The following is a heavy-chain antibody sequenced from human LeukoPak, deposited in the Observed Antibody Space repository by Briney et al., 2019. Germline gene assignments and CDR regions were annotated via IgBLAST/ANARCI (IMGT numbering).Heavy chain of an antibody. CDR1: GGPISSSSYY. D-gene: IGHD1-26*01. J-gene: IGHJ4*02. CDR2: IFYSGST. V-gene: IGHV4-39*01. Sequence: PSETLSLTCTVSGGPISSSSYYWGWIRQPPGKGLEWIGSIFYSGSTYYNPSLKSRVTLSVDTSKNQFSLRLSSVTAADTAVYYCARRGSGSYRLFDYWGQGTLVTVSS. CDR3: ARRGSGSYRLFDY.